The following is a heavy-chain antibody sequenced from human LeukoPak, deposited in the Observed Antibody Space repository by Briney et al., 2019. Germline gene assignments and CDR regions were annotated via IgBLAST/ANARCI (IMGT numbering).Heavy chain of an antibody. V-gene: IGHV3-30*04. J-gene: IGHJ4*02. Sequence: GGSLRLSCAASGFTFSSYAMHWVRQAPGKGLERVAVISYDGSNKYYADSVKGRFTISRDNSKNTLYLQMNSLRAEDTAVYYCARDLISNIAAAGTGGYWGQGTLVTVSS. CDR1: GFTFSSYA. CDR3: ARDLISNIAAAGTGGY. D-gene: IGHD6-13*01. CDR2: ISYDGSNK.